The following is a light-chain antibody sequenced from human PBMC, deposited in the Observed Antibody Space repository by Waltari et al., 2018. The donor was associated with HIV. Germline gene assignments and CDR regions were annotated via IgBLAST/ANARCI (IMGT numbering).Light chain of an antibody. J-gene: IGLJ3*02. CDR2: SSN. V-gene: IGLV7-43*01. Sequence: VVTQEPSLTVSPVGTVTLTCTSNTGPVSISSYPSWFQQRSGQAPRPQIFSSNTRHSWRPEHFSGSHLGDKAALTLSSLQPEDEADYYCLLYYGGRRPSWVFGGGTKLTVL. CDR1: TGPVSISSY. CDR3: LLYYGGRRPSWV.